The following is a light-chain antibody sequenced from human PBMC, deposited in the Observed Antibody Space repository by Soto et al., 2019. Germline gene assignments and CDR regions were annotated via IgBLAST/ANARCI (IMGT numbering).Light chain of an antibody. J-gene: IGKJ2*01. V-gene: IGKV1-5*03. CDR3: QHYYGYSPYT. Sequence: DIQMTQFPSTLSASIGDRVTITCRASQSISIWLDWYQQKAGKAPKLLVYTASSLETGVPSRFIGSGAGTEFILTISSLLPDDFATYYCQHYYGYSPYTFGQGTRLEIK. CDR2: TAS. CDR1: QSISIW.